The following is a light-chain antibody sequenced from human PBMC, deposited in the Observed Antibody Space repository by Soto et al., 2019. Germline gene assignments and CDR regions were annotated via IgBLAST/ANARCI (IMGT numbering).Light chain of an antibody. Sequence: QSVLTQPASVSGSPGQSITISCTGTSSDIDAYNYVSWYQQHPGKAPKLMIYDVSNRPSGISNRFSGSKSGNTASLTISGLQAEDEADYYCSSYAGSSNVFGTGTKVTVL. CDR2: DVS. CDR3: SSYAGSSNV. V-gene: IGLV2-14*01. J-gene: IGLJ1*01. CDR1: SSDIDAYNY.